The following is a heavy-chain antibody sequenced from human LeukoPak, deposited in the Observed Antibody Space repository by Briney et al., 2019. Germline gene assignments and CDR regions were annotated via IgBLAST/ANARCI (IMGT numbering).Heavy chain of an antibody. J-gene: IGHJ6*03. D-gene: IGHD3-16*01. CDR1: GGSISSSSYY. V-gene: IGHV4-39*07. CDR2: IYYSGST. Sequence: PSETLSLTCTVSGGSISSSSYYWGWIRQPPGKGLEWIGSIYYSGSTYYNPSLKSRVTISIDTSKNQFSLKLSSVTAADTAVYYCARETSQKGAHYMDVWGKGTTITISS. CDR3: ARETSQKGAHYMDV.